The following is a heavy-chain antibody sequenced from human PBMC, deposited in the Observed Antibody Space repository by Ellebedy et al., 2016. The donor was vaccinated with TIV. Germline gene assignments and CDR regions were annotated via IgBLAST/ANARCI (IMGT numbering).Heavy chain of an antibody. CDR1: GFAVSSNY. D-gene: IGHD5-12*01. J-gene: IGHJ3*01. V-gene: IGHV3-66*01. CDR2: IYGGGIT. CDR3: AREGYSGYPYDGFDV. Sequence: GESLKISCAASGFAVSSNYMSWVRQAPGKGLEWVSVIYGGGITHYADSVKGRFIISRDTSKNTLHLQMNSLRAEDTAVYYCAREGYSGYPYDGFDVWGPGTVVTVSS.